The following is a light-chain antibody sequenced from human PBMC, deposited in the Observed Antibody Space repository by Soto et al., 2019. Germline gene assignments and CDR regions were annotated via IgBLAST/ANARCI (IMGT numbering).Light chain of an antibody. J-gene: IGKJ3*01. CDR3: QSYNRFPFT. Sequence: DLQMTQSPSSLSASVGDRVTLTCRASPGINTYLAWYQQRPGHAPKLLIYEASTLQSGVPPRFSGTGSRTHRTLTISSVRPEDVGTYFCQSYNRFPFTFGPGTRVDLK. CDR1: PGINTY. V-gene: IGKV1-27*01. CDR2: EAS.